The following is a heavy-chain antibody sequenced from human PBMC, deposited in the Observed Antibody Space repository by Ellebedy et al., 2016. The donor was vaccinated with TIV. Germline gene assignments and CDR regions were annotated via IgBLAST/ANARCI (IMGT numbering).Heavy chain of an antibody. V-gene: IGHV3-11*04. CDR3: ARGDDGTGDFDNGAFDI. CDR1: GFTFSDYY. CDR2: MSGSGARV. Sequence: GESLKISCAASGFTFSDYYMGWIRQAPGKGLEWISYMSGSGARVFYPDSVKGRFTISRDNAENSLYLQMNSLRAEDTAVYYCARGDDGTGDFDNGAFDIWGEGTMVTVSS. D-gene: IGHD3-22*01. J-gene: IGHJ3*02.